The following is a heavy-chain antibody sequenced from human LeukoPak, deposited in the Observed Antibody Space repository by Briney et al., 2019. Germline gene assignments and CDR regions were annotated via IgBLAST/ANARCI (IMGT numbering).Heavy chain of an antibody. CDR1: GGTFTSYT. Sequence: SVTVPSKPSGGTFTSYTISWVRQPPAQGLEWRGGIIPILGIANYAQKFQGRVTITADKSTSTAYMELSSLRSEDTAVYYCARDVYDYGDYGVFDYWGQGTLVTVSS. CDR2: IIPILGIA. J-gene: IGHJ4*02. CDR3: ARDVYDYGDYGVFDY. V-gene: IGHV1-69*04. D-gene: IGHD4-17*01.